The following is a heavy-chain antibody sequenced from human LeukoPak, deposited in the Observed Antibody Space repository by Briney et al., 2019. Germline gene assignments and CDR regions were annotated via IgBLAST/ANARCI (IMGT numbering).Heavy chain of an antibody. CDR3: ARDYYGDFRFDY. J-gene: IGHJ4*02. Sequence: PSETLSLTCTVSGVSISSYYWSWIRQPPGKGLEWIGYIYYTGSTNYNPSLKRRVTISVDTSKNQFSLKLSSVTAADAAVYYCARDYYGDFRFDYWGQGTLVTVSS. CDR1: GVSISSYY. D-gene: IGHD4-17*01. V-gene: IGHV4-59*01. CDR2: IYYTGST.